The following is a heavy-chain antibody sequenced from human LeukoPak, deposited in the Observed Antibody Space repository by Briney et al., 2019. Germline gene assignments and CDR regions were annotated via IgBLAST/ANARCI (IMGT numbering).Heavy chain of an antibody. V-gene: IGHV3-23*01. CDR3: ARDFIAAYAEPFDY. Sequence: GGSLRLSCAASGFTFSSYAMSWVRQAPGKGLEWVSAISGSGGSTYYADSVKGRFTISRDNSKNTLYLQMNSLRAEDTAVYYCARDFIAAYAEPFDYWGQGTLVTVSS. CDR2: ISGSGGST. D-gene: IGHD6-6*01. J-gene: IGHJ4*02. CDR1: GFTFSSYA.